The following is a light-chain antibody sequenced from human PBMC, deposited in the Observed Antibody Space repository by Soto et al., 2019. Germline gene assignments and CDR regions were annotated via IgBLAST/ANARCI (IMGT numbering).Light chain of an antibody. V-gene: IGKV3-20*01. J-gene: IGKJ2*01. CDR2: GAS. Sequence: EIVLTQSPGTLSLSPGERATLSCRASQSVSSSYLAWYQQKPGQAPRLLIYGASSRATGIPDSFSGSGSGSDFTLTISRLEPEDFGVYYCQQYGSSPPYTFGQGTKLEIK. CDR1: QSVSSSY. CDR3: QQYGSSPPYT.